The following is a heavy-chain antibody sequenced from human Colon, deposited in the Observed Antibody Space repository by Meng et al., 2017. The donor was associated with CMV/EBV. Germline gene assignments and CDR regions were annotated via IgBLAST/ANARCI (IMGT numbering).Heavy chain of an antibody. CDR2: ISSSATSL. D-gene: IGHD6-13*01. CDR3: ARTPGSSPAGGDGMDV. J-gene: IGHJ6*02. V-gene: IGHV3-11*04. CDR1: GFTFSDYY. Sequence: GGSLRLSCTASGFTFSDYYMGWVRQAPGKGLEWVSYISSSATSLFYADSVRGRFTISRDNAKNSLHLQMNSLRVEDSAIYYCARTPGSSPAGGDGMDVWGQGTTVTVSS.